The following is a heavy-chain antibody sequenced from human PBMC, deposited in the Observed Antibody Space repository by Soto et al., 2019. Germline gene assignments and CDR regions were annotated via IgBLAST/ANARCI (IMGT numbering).Heavy chain of an antibody. D-gene: IGHD3-10*01. Sequence: PSETLSLTCTVSGGSISSSGYYWGWIRQPPGKGLEWIGNIYYSGSTNYNPSLKSRVTISVDTSKNQFSLKVSSVTAADTAVYYCARRPYYGSGSIFDYWGQGTLVTVSS. CDR2: IYYSGST. J-gene: IGHJ4*02. V-gene: IGHV4-39*01. CDR3: ARRPYYGSGSIFDY. CDR1: GGSISSSGYY.